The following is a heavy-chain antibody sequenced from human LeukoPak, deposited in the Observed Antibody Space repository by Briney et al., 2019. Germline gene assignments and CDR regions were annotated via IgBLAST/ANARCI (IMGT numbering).Heavy chain of an antibody. CDR1: GFTFSSCE. Sequence: PGGSLRLSCAASGFTFSSCEMNWVRQTPGKGLEWVSYIDSSGTTIYYADSVKGRFTSSRDNAKNSLHLQMNSLRADDTAVYYCAELGITMIGGVWGKGTTVTISS. V-gene: IGHV3-48*03. CDR2: IDSSGTTI. CDR3: AELGITMIGGV. J-gene: IGHJ6*04. D-gene: IGHD3-10*02.